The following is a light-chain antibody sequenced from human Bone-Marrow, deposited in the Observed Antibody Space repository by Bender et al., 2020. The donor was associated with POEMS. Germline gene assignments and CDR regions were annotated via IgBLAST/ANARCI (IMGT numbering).Light chain of an antibody. CDR1: TGGVGTHNL. CDR3: CSFAGRGSGGV. V-gene: IGLV2-23*01. Sequence: QSALTQPASVSGSPGQSITISCSGITGGVGTHNLVSWYQHHPGKSPKLLIYEGIKRASGISGRFSGSKSGSLTISGLQTEDEADYYCCSFAGRGSGGVFGGGTKLTVL. J-gene: IGLJ3*02. CDR2: EGI.